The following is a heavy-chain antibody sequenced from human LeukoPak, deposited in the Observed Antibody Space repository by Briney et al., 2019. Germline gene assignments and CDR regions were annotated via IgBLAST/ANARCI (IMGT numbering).Heavy chain of an antibody. J-gene: IGHJ3*02. Sequence: GESLKISCKGSGYSFTSFWIGWVRQMPGKGLEWMGIIHPGDSDTGYSPSFQGQVTISADKSVSTAYLQWSSLKASDTAMYYCASLGDSTGSDAFDIWGQGTMVTVSS. CDR3: ASLGDSTGSDAFDI. CDR1: GYSFTSFW. CDR2: IHPGDSDT. D-gene: IGHD2/OR15-2a*01. V-gene: IGHV5-51*01.